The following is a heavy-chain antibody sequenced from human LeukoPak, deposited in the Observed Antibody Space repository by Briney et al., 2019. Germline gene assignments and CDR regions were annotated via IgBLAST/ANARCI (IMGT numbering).Heavy chain of an antibody. V-gene: IGHV3-48*02. J-gene: IGHJ4*02. CDR1: GFTFGSYS. Sequence: PGGSLRLSCAASGFTFGSYSMNWVRQAPGKGLEWVSYISSSGTTIYYADSVKGRFTISRDNAKSSLYLQMNSLRDEDTAVYYCARVWGLAVAGGEIEYWGQGTLVTVSS. D-gene: IGHD6-13*01. CDR2: ISSSGTTI. CDR3: ARVWGLAVAGGEIEY.